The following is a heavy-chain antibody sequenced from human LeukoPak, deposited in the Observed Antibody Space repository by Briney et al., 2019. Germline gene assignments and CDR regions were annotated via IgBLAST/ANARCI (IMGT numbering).Heavy chain of an antibody. V-gene: IGHV1-69*13. J-gene: IGHJ6*03. CDR1: GGTFSSYA. Sequence: GASVKVSCKASGGTFSSYAISWVRQAPGQGLEWMGGIIPIFGTANYAQKFQGRVTITADESTSTAYMELSSLRSEDTAVYYCARDGGSSWYEYYYYYMDVWGKGTTVTVSS. D-gene: IGHD6-13*01. CDR3: ARDGGSSWYEYYYYYMDV. CDR2: IIPIFGTA.